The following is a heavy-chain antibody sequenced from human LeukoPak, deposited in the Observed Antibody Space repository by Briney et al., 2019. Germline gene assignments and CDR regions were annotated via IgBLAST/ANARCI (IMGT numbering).Heavy chain of an antibody. D-gene: IGHD6-19*01. J-gene: IGHJ2*01. CDR2: IYPGDSDT. CDR1: GYSFTTYW. Sequence: GESLKISCKVSGYSFTTYWIGWVRQMPGKGLEWMGIIYPGDSDTRYSPSFQGQVTISADKSISTAYLQWNSLKASDTAMYYCARGGTYSSGWYEGYFDLWGRGTLVTVSS. V-gene: IGHV5-51*01. CDR3: ARGGTYSSGWYEGYFDL.